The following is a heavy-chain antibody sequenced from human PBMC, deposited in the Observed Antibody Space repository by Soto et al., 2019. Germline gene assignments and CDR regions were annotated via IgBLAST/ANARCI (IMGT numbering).Heavy chain of an antibody. J-gene: IGHJ6*02. CDR3: ARVGALYYYGMDV. CDR2: IYYSGST. CDR1: GGSISSYY. Sequence: PSETLSLTCTVSGGSISSYYWSWIRQPPGKGLEWIGYIYYSGSTNYNPSLKSRVTISVDTSKNQFSLKLSSVTAADTAVYYCARVGALYYYGMDVCGQGTTVTVSS. V-gene: IGHV4-59*01.